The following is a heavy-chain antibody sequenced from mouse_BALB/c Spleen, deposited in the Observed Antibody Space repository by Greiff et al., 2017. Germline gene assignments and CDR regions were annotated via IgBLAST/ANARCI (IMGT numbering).Heavy chain of an antibody. CDR3: AGDPPEYLGYYGMDY. D-gene: IGHD5-2*01. CDR1: GFSLTSYG. V-gene: IGHV2-9*02. J-gene: IGHJ4*01. Sequence: QVQLQQSGPGLVAPSQSLSITCTVSGFSLTSYGVHWVRQPPGKGLEWLGVIWAGGSTNYNSALMSRLSISKDNSKSQVILKMNSLQTDDTAMYYCAGDPPEYLGYYGMDYWGQGTSVTVSA. CDR2: IWAGGST.